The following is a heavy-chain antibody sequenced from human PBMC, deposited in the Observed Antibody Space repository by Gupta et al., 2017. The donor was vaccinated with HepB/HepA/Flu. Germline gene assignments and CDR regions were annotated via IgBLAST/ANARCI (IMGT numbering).Heavy chain of an antibody. CDR1: GFTFSSYS. J-gene: IGHJ4*02. Sequence: EVQLVESGGGLVKPGGSLRLSCAASGFTFSSYSMNWVRQAPGKGLEWVSSISSSSSYIYYADSVKGRFTISRDNAKNSLYLQMNSLRAEDTAVYYCAREKRNNWGSFDYWGQGTLVTVSS. D-gene: IGHD7-27*01. CDR2: ISSSSSYI. V-gene: IGHV3-21*01. CDR3: AREKRNNWGSFDY.